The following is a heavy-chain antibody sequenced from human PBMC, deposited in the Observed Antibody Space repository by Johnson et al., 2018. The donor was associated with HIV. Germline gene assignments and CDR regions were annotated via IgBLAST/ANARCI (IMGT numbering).Heavy chain of an antibody. D-gene: IGHD6-13*01. V-gene: IGHV3-30-3*01. CDR3: AKDLYSSSWTNDAFDI. CDR1: GFTFSSYA. J-gene: IGHJ3*02. CDR2: ISYDGSNK. Sequence: QVQLVESGGGVVQPGRSLRLSCAASGFTFSSYAMHWVRQAPGKGLEWVAVISYDGSNKYYADSVKGRFTISRDNSKNTLYLQMNSLRAEDTAVYHCAKDLYSSSWTNDAFDIWGQGTMVTVSS.